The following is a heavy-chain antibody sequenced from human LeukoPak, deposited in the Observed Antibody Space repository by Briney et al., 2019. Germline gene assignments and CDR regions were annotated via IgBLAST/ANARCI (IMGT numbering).Heavy chain of an antibody. CDR1: RATFSSYA. J-gene: IGHJ6*03. CDR2: IIPIFGTA. CDR3: ARDLEAGEGGYSYGLLHYYMDV. V-gene: IGHV1-69*06. Sequence: SVKVSCKASRATFSSYAISWVRQAPGHGLEWMGRIIPIFGTANYAQKFQGRVTITADKSTSTAYMELSSLRSEDTAVYYCARDLEAGEGGYSYGLLHYYMDVWGKGTTVTVSS. D-gene: IGHD5-18*01.